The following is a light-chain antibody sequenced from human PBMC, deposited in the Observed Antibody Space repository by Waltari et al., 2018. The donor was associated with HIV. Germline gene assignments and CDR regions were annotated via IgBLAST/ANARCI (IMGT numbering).Light chain of an antibody. CDR2: SAS. V-gene: IGKV1-39*01. Sequence: DILMTQSPASLSASLGDRVTMTCRSSHDVATYVSWYQQRPGKPPSLLIYSASTLHIGVPSRFTCAGSGRLFTLTINRLQPEDFASYFCQQASALPLTFGGGTNV. J-gene: IGKJ4*01. CDR3: QQASALPLT. CDR1: HDVATY.